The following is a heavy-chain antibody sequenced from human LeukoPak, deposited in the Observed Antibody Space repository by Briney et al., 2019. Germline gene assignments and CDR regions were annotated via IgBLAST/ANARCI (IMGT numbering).Heavy chain of an antibody. CDR3: ARGSYDSSGYYLDY. J-gene: IGHJ4*02. V-gene: IGHV3-7*01. CDR1: GFTFSSYW. D-gene: IGHD3-22*01. Sequence: PGGSLRLSCAASGFTFSSYWMSWVRQAPGKGLEWVATIKQDGSEKYYVDSVKGRFTISRDNAKNSLYLQMNSLRAEDTAVYYCARGSYDSSGYYLDYWGQGTLVTVSS. CDR2: IKQDGSEK.